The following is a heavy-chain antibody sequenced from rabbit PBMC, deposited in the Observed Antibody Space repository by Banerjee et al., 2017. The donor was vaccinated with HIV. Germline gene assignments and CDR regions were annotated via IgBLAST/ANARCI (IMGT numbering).Heavy chain of an antibody. D-gene: IGHD8-1*01. CDR2: IYGGSGST. J-gene: IGHJ4*01. CDR3: ARDPLAYAGSNYWPYYFDL. V-gene: IGHV1S7*01. Sequence: QLKETGGGLVQPGGSLTLSCKASGFDFSSYYMSWVRQAPGKGLEWIGIIYGGSGSTDYASWVNGRFTISSDNAQNTVDLQMNSLTAADTATYFCARDPLAYAGSNYWPYYFDLWGPGTLVTVS. CDR1: GFDFSSYY.